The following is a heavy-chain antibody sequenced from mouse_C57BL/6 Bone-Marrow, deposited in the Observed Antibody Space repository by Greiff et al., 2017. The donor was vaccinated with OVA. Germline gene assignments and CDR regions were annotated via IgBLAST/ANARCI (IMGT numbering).Heavy chain of an antibody. J-gene: IGHJ4*01. CDR1: GYTFTSYW. Sequence: QVQLQQPGAELVKPGASVKLSCKASGYTFTSYWMHWVKQRPGQGLEWIGMIHPNSGSTNYNEKFKSKATLTVDKSSRTAYMQLSSLPSEESAVYDWARPYDYDRDYYAMDYWGQGTAVTVSS. V-gene: IGHV1-64*01. CDR2: IHPNSGST. CDR3: ARPYDYDRDYYAMDY. D-gene: IGHD2-4*01.